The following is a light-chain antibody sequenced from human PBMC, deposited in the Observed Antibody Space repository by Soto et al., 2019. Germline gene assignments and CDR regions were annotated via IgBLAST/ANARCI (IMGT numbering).Light chain of an antibody. CDR2: GAS. Sequence: EIVMTQSPATLSVSPGERATLSCRASQSVSSNLAWYQQKPGQAPRLLIYGASTGATGIPARFSGSGSGTEFTLTISSLQSEDFAFYYCQHYNNWPSLTFGGGTKVDIK. CDR1: QSVSSN. V-gene: IGKV3-15*01. J-gene: IGKJ4*01. CDR3: QHYNNWPSLT.